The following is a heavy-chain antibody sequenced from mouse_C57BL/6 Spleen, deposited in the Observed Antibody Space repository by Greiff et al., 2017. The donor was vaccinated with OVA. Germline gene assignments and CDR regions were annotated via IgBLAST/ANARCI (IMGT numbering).Heavy chain of an antibody. J-gene: IGHJ2*01. D-gene: IGHD1-1*01. Sequence: VKLQQPGAELVKPGASVKLSCKASGYTFTSYWMHWVKQRPGQGLEWIGMIHPNSGGTNYNGKFKSKATLTVDKSTSTAYMQRSSLTYEDAAVYYCALDCHYDVDYWGQGTTLTVSS. CDR2: IHPNSGGT. CDR3: ALDCHYDVDY. V-gene: IGHV1-64*01. CDR1: GYTFTSYW.